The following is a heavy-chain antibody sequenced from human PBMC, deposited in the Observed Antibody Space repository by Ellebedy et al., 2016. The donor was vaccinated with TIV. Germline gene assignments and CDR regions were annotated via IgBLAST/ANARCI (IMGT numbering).Heavy chain of an antibody. CDR2: TYSRSQLYN. CDR1: GDTVSSNITA. Sequence: SCAVSGDTVSSNITAWNWIRHSPSRGLEWLGRTYSRSQLYNDSAVSVKSRITINAETSKNQFSLQLNSVTPEDTAVYYWERTGGGEGAGPLTGIHVWGQGTTVTVSS. D-gene: IGHD3-16*01. CDR3: ERTGGGEGAGPLTGIHV. V-gene: IGHV6-1*01. J-gene: IGHJ6*02.